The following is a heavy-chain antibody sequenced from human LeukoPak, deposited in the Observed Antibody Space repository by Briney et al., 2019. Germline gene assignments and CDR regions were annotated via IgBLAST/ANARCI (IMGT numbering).Heavy chain of an antibody. CDR2: IGRHGDT. V-gene: IGHV3-13*04. D-gene: IGHD4-23*01. Sequence: PGRSLRLSCAASGFTLSNYDMHWVRQPTGKGLEWVSAIGRHGDTYYAASVKGRFTISRDNSKNTLFLQMNSLRAEDTAVYYCAKEDYGGNSKTFDIWGQGTMVTVSS. CDR3: AKEDYGGNSKTFDI. CDR1: GFTLSNYD. J-gene: IGHJ3*02.